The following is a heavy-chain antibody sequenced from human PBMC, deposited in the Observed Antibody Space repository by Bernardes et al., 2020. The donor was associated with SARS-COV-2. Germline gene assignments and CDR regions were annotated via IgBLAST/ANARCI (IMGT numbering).Heavy chain of an antibody. CDR2: ISAYNGNT. J-gene: IGHJ4*01. CDR3: ARVYVWVEMTTMPFDY. Sequence: ASVKVSCKASGYSFTTYGISWVRQAPGQGLEWMGWISAYNGNTNYAQKLQGRVTMTTDTSTSTAYMELRSLRSDDTAVYYCARVYVWVEMTTMPFDYVGQGTLVSVSS. CDR1: GYSFTTYG. V-gene: IGHV1-18*01. D-gene: IGHD3-16*01.